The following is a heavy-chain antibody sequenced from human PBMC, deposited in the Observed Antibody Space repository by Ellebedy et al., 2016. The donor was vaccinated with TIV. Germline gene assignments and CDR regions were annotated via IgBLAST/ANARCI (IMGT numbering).Heavy chain of an antibody. D-gene: IGHD3-10*01. J-gene: IGHJ4*02. Sequence: GESLKISCAASGFTFSSYEMNWVRQAPGKGLEWVSYIRRSGSTIYYADSVKGRFTISRDNAKNSLYLQMNSLRAEDTAVYYCARETPDPYYYGSGSPGFDYWGQGTLVTVSS. CDR1: GFTFSSYE. V-gene: IGHV3-48*03. CDR2: IRRSGSTI. CDR3: ARETPDPYYYGSGSPGFDY.